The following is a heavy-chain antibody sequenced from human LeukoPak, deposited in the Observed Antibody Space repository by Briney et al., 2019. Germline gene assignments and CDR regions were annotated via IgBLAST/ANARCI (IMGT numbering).Heavy chain of an antibody. Sequence: PGGSLRLSCAASGFIFRGYNMNWVRQAPGKGLEWVSSISGSSSYIYYADSVKGRFTISRDNARNSLYLQMNSLRADDTAVYYCARDGYRYYDSSGYYYFDYWGQGTLVTVSS. CDR2: ISGSSSYI. J-gene: IGHJ4*02. D-gene: IGHD3-22*01. CDR3: ARDGYRYYDSSGYYYFDY. CDR1: GFIFRGYN. V-gene: IGHV3-21*01.